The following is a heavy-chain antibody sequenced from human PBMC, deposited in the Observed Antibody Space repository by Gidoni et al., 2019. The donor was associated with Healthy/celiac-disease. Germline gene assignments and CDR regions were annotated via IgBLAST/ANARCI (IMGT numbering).Heavy chain of an antibody. J-gene: IGHJ6*02. CDR1: GFTFSSYG. Sequence: QVQLVESGGGVVQPGRSLRLSCAASGFTFSSYGMHWVRQAPGKGLEWVAVIWYDGSNKYYADSVKGRFTISRDNSKNTLYLQMNSLRAEDTAVYYCARERKWDFWSGPAPYYGMDVWGQGTTVTVSS. CDR2: IWYDGSNK. D-gene: IGHD3-3*01. V-gene: IGHV3-33*01. CDR3: ARERKWDFWSGPAPYYGMDV.